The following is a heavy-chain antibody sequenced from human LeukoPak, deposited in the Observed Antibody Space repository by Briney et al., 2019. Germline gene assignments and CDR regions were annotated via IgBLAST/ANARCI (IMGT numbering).Heavy chain of an antibody. CDR1: GGSINGFY. V-gene: IGHV4-59*01. Sequence: PSETLSLTRIVSGGSINGFYWSWIRQPPGKGLEWIGYIYYRGTTKYNPSLKSRVIISVDTSKNQFSLKLSSVTAADTAVYYCARYDSSDQYYDYWGQGTLVTVSA. CDR2: IYYRGTT. D-gene: IGHD3-22*01. J-gene: IGHJ4*02. CDR3: ARYDSSDQYYDY.